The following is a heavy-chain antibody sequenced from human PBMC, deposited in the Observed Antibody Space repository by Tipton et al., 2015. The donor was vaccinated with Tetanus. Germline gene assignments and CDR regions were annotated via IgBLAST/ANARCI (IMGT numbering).Heavy chain of an antibody. D-gene: IGHD3-10*01. CDR2: IYYSGST. J-gene: IGHJ6*02. CDR3: ARDRYYGSGEVIYYYGMDV. CDR1: GGSISSGGYY. Sequence: TLSLTCTVSGGSISSGGYYWSWIRQHPGKGLEWIGYIYYSGSTYYNPSLKSRVTISVDTSKNQFSLKLSSVTAADTAVYYCARDRYYGSGEVIYYYGMDVWGQGTTVTASS. V-gene: IGHV4-31*03.